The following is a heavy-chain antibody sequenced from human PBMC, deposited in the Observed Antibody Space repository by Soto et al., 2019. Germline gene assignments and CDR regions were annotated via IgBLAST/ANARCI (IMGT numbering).Heavy chain of an antibody. D-gene: IGHD6-25*01. V-gene: IGHV3-11*06. CDR1: GFTFSRYV. J-gene: IGHJ6*02. CDR3: VKEARLADV. Sequence: PGGSLRLSCVASGFTFSRYVMSWIRQVPGKGLEWLSYISGSSSDTNYADSVRGRFTISRDNAKNSLYLQMNSLRVEDTGVYYCVKEARLADVWGQGTTVTVSS. CDR2: ISGSSSDT.